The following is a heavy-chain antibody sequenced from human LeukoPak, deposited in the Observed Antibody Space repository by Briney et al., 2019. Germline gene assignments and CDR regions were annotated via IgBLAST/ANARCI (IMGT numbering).Heavy chain of an antibody. V-gene: IGHV2-70*11. CDR1: GGSISSYYW. D-gene: IGHD3-22*01. CDR2: TDWDDDK. CDR3: ARHYDSSGYHYYFDY. Sequence: TLSLTCTVSGGSISSYYWSWIRQPPGKALEWLPRTDWDDDKYYSTSLKTRLTISKDTSKNQVVLTMTNMDPVDTATYYCARHYDSSGYHYYFDYWGQGTLVTVSS. J-gene: IGHJ4*02.